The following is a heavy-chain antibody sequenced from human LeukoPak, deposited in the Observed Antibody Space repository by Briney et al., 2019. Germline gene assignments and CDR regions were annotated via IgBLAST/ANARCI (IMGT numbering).Heavy chain of an antibody. Sequence: ASVKVSCXASGYTFTSYYMHWVRQARGQGLEWMGVINPSGGSTSYAQKLQGRVTMTTDTSTSTAYMELRSLRSDDTAVYYCARDKAAGIVKDAFDIWGQGTMVTVSS. CDR1: GYTFTSYY. D-gene: IGHD6-13*01. J-gene: IGHJ3*02. CDR3: ARDKAAGIVKDAFDI. CDR2: INPSGGST. V-gene: IGHV1-46*01.